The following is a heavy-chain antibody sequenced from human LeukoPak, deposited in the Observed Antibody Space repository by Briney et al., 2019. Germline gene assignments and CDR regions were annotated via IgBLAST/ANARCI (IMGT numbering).Heavy chain of an antibody. CDR1: GFTFSSYA. Sequence: PGGSLRLSCADSGFTFSSYAMSWVRQAPGKGLEWVSAISGSGGSTYYADSVKGRFTISRDNSKNTLYLQMNSLRAEDTAVYYCAKPPPRFLEWLFYFDYWGQGTLVTVSS. D-gene: IGHD3-3*01. CDR2: ISGSGGST. CDR3: AKPPPRFLEWLFYFDY. V-gene: IGHV3-23*01. J-gene: IGHJ4*02.